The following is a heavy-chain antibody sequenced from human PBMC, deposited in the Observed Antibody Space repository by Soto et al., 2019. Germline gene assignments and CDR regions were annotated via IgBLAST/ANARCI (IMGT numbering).Heavy chain of an antibody. CDR3: ATGEGTYYYDSSGSEYYFDY. D-gene: IGHD3-22*01. Sequence: SETLSLTCTVSGGSISSSSYYWGWIRQPPGKGLEWIGSIYYSGSTYYNPSLKSRVTISVDTSKNQFSLKLSSVTAADTAVYYCATGEGTYYYDSSGSEYYFDYWGQGTLVTVSS. J-gene: IGHJ4*02. CDR1: GGSISSSSYY. CDR2: IYYSGST. V-gene: IGHV4-39*01.